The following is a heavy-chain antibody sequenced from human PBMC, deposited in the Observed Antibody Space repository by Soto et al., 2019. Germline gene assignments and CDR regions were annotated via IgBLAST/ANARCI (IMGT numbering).Heavy chain of an antibody. V-gene: IGHV3-11*01. CDR3: ARDQNYYDSSGYYLY. CDR2: ISSSGSTI. Sequence: PGGSLRLSCAASGFTFSDYYMSWIRQAPGKGLEWVSYISSSGSTIYYADSVKGRFTISRDNAKNSLYLQMNSLRAEDTAVYYCARDQNYYDSSGYYLYWGQGTLVTVSS. J-gene: IGHJ4*02. D-gene: IGHD3-22*01. CDR1: GFTFSDYY.